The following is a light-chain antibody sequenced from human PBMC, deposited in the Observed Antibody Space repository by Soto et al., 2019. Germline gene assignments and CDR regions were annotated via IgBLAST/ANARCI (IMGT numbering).Light chain of an antibody. CDR1: NSNIGGNT. J-gene: IGLJ1*01. CDR2: SND. Sequence: QSALTQPPSASGTPGQRVTISCSGSNSNIGGNTVNWYQQLPGAAPKLLMYSNDQRPSGVPDRFSGSTFGTTASLAISGLQSEDEADYHCATWDDSLNAAVFGAGTKVTVL. V-gene: IGLV1-44*01. CDR3: ATWDDSLNAAV.